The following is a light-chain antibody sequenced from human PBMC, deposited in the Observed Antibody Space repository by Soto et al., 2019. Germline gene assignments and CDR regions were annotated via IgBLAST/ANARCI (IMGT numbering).Light chain of an antibody. CDR2: DVS. CDR1: SSDVGGYNY. J-gene: IGLJ1*01. CDR3: SSYTSSSTRV. Sequence: QSALTQPASVSGSPGQWITISCTGTSSDVGGYNYVSWYQQHPGKAPKLMIYDVSNRPSGVSNRFSGSKSGNTASLTISGPQAEDEGDYYCSSYTSSSTRVFGTGTKLTVL. V-gene: IGLV2-14*01.